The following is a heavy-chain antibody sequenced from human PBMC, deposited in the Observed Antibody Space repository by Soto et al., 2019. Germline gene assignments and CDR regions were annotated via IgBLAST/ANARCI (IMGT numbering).Heavy chain of an antibody. V-gene: IGHV4-39*01. CDR3: PRRERYYGSPGWFDP. J-gene: IGHJ5*02. D-gene: IGHD3-10*01. Sequence: SETLSLTCSVSGGSISSFTYYWGWIRQPPGKGLEWIGTVYYNENTYYNPSLKSRVTITVDTAKNQFSLNLRSVTAADTGMYFCPRRERYYGSPGWFDPWGPGTLAIVSS. CDR1: GGSISSFTYY. CDR2: VYYNENT.